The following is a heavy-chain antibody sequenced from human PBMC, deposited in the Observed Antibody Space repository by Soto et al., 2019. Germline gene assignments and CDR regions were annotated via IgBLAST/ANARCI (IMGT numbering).Heavy chain of an antibody. CDR2: IRSKAYGGTT. D-gene: IGHD2-8*01. CDR1: GFTFGDYA. Sequence: SQRLSCTASGFTFGDYAMSWFRQAPGKGLEWVGFIRSKAYGGTTEYAASVKGRFTISRDDSKSIAYLQMNSLKTEDTAVYYCTRDLVVLMVYAFDYWGQGTLVTVSS. V-gene: IGHV3-49*03. J-gene: IGHJ4*02. CDR3: TRDLVVLMVYAFDY.